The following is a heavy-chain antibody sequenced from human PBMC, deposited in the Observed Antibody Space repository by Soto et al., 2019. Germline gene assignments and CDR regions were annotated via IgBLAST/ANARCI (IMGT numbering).Heavy chain of an antibody. J-gene: IGHJ6*02. CDR2: IIPIFGTA. Sequence: QVQLVQSGAEVKKPGSSVKVSCKASGGTFSSYAISWVRQAPGQGLEWMGGIIPIFGTANYAQKFQGRVTITVDESTSTAYRELSSLRSEDTAVYYCAKVDSVVVPAAKWHPMDVWGQGTTVTVSS. D-gene: IGHD2-2*03. CDR3: AKVDSVVVPAAKWHPMDV. V-gene: IGHV1-69*01. CDR1: GGTFSSYA.